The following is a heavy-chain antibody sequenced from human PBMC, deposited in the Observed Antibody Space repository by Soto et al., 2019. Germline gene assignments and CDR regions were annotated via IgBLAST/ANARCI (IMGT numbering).Heavy chain of an antibody. J-gene: IGHJ4*02. CDR3: ARDGPGAGNDDFDY. CDR1: AYTFTGYY. V-gene: IGHV1-2*02. CDR2: MNPKNSDT. D-gene: IGHD6-13*01. Sequence: QVQLVQSGADVKKPGDSMRVSCKASAYTFTGYYIHWVRQAPGQGLEWMGWMNPKNSDTGYAPQFQGRVTRTRATSINTAYMDLRRLTSDDTAIYYCARDGPGAGNDDFDYWGQGALVTVSS.